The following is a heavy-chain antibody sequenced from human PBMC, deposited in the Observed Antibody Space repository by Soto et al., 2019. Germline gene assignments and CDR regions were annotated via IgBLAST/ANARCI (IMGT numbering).Heavy chain of an antibody. CDR2: ISSSSSTI. J-gene: IGHJ2*01. CDR3: ARESIAAASRGQGYFDL. CDR1: GFTFSSYS. V-gene: IGHV3-48*02. D-gene: IGHD6-13*01. Sequence: GGSLRLSCAASGFTFSSYSMNWVRQAPGKGLEWVSYISSSSSTIYYADSVKGRFTISRDNAKNSLYLQMNSLRDEDTAVYYCARESIAAASRGQGYFDLWGRGTLVTVSS.